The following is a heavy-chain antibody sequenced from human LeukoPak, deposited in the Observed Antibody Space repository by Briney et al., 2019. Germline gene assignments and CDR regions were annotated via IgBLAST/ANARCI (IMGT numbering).Heavy chain of an antibody. CDR2: IWYDGSNK. Sequence: GGSLRLSCAASGFTFSSYGMHWVRQAPGKGLEWVAVIWYDGSNKYYADSVKGRFTISRDNSKNTLYLQMNSLRAEDTAVYYCANLVDCWSGYSERDYWGQGTLVTVSS. V-gene: IGHV3-33*06. D-gene: IGHD3-3*01. CDR3: ANLVDCWSGYSERDY. CDR1: GFTFSSYG. J-gene: IGHJ4*02.